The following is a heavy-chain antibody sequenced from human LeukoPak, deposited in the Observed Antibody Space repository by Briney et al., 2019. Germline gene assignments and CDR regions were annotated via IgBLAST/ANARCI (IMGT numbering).Heavy chain of an antibody. CDR3: ARRNYYGSGTYYP. D-gene: IGHD3-10*01. CDR2: MHYSGSI. V-gene: IGHV4-39*01. CDR1: GDSISTYNYY. J-gene: IGHJ5*02. Sequence: SETLSLTCTVSGDSISTYNYYWGWIRQPPGKGLEWIGSMHYSGSIYYNPSLKSRVTISGDTPKNQLSLKLSSVTAADTAVYYCARRNYYGSGTYYPWGQGTLVTVSS.